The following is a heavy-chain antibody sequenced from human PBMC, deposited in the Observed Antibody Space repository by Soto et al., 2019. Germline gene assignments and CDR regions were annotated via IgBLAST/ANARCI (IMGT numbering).Heavy chain of an antibody. CDR3: ARAPFYYHDSSGCQVDY. V-gene: IGHV4-30-4*01. Sequence: SETLSLTCSVSGGSISSGDYYWNWIRQPPGKGLEWIGYIYYSGSTYYNPSLKSRVTISVDTSKNQFSLKLSSVTAADTAVDYCARAPFYYHDSSGCQVDYLGKGPLAPVSS. CDR1: GGSISSGDYY. D-gene: IGHD3-22*01. J-gene: IGHJ4*02. CDR2: IYYSGST.